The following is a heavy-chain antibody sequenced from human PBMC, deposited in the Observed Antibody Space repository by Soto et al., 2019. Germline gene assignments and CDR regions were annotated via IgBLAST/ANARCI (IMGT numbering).Heavy chain of an antibody. CDR1: GFIFSRYS. D-gene: IGHD3-22*01. Sequence: PGGSLRLSCAVSGFIFSRYSMNWVRQAPGKGLEWVSSIGTSGSYIYDTDSVKGRFTISRDNTKDSLYLQINSLRAEDTAVYYCAKDRDSSGYYYRNYWGQGTLVTVSS. J-gene: IGHJ4*02. V-gene: IGHV3-21*04. CDR2: IGTSGSYI. CDR3: AKDRDSSGYYYRNY.